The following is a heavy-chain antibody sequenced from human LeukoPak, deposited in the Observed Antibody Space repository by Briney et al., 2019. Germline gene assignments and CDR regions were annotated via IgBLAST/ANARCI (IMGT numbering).Heavy chain of an antibody. CDR1: GFMFSNYY. J-gene: IGHJ6*03. CDR3: ARGGYGHNMDV. CDR2: IKNAGIDT. D-gene: IGHD3-10*01. V-gene: IGHV3-74*01. Sequence: PGGSLRLSCVGSGFMFSNYYMYWVRQAPGKGLVRVSRIKNAGIDTIYADSVKGRFTVSRDNAKNTVYLQMSSLRAEDTAVYYCARGGYGHNMDVWGEGTTVTVSS.